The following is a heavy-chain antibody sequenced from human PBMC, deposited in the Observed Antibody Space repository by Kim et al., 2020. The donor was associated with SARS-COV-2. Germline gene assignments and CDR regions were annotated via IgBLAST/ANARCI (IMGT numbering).Heavy chain of an antibody. V-gene: IGHV1-69*13. CDR3: ARDYLPEGSGFCDY. CDR2: IIPIFGTA. J-gene: IGHJ4*02. Sequence: SVKVSCKASGGTFSSYAISWVRQAPGQGLEWMGGIIPIFGTANYAQKFQGRVTITADESTSTAYMELSSLRSEDTAVYYCARDYLPEGSGFCDYWGQGTLVTVSS. D-gene: IGHD6-19*01. CDR1: GGTFSSYA.